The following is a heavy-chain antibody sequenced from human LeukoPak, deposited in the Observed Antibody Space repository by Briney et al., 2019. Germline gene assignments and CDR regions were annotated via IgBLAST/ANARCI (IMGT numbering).Heavy chain of an antibody. J-gene: IGHJ4*02. Sequence: SETLSLTCTVSNYSISSGDYWGWIRQPPGKGLEWIGNIYHSGSSYYNPSLKSRVTISVDTSKNQFSLKLSSVTAADTAVYLCARGSVYSSSSVFPPFDYWGQGALVTVSS. CDR1: NYSISSGDY. D-gene: IGHD6-6*01. CDR2: IYHSGSS. V-gene: IGHV4-38-2*02. CDR3: ARGSVYSSSSVFPPFDY.